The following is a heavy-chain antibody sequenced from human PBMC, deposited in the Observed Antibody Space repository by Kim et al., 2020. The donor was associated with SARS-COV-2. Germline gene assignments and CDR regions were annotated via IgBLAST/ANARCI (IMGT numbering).Heavy chain of an antibody. Sequence: YYVDSVKGRFTIYRDNAKGSLYLQMNSLRVEDTAVYYCAREGRSSSYFDYWGQGTLVTVSS. J-gene: IGHJ4*02. CDR3: AREGRSSSYFDY. V-gene: IGHV3-7*01. D-gene: IGHD3-10*01.